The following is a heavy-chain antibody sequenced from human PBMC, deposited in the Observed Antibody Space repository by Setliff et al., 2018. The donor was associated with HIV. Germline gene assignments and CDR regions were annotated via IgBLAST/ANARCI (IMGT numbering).Heavy chain of an antibody. CDR3: ARGHTKNYYGGDFFDF. J-gene: IGHJ4*02. CDR1: GGSISSGGYS. D-gene: IGHD1-26*01. V-gene: IGHV4-30-4*07. CDR2: IYDSGNT. Sequence: PSETLSLTCVVSGGSISSGGYSWSWIRQPPGKGLEWIGYIYDSGNTNYNPSLESRVSISVDTSKKQFSLELNSVTAADTAVYYCARGHTKNYYGGDFFDFWGQGSLVTVSS.